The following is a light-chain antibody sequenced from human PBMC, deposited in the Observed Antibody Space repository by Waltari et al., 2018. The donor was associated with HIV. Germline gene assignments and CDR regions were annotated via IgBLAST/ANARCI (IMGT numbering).Light chain of an antibody. CDR2: EVS. CDR1: SSDVGSYNL. V-gene: IGLV2-23*02. CDR3: CSYAGSAWV. Sequence: QSALTQPASVSGSPGQSITISCTGTSSDVGSYNLVSWYQQHPGTAPKLMIYEVSKRPSGVSNRFSGSKSGNTASLTISGLQAEDEADYYCCSYAGSAWVFGGGTKLTVL. J-gene: IGLJ3*02.